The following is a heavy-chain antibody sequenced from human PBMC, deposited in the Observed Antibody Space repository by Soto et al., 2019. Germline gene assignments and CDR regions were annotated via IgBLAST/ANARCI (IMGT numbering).Heavy chain of an antibody. Sequence: SETLSLTCTVSGGSISSYYWSWIRQPPGKGLEWIGYIYYSGSTNYNPSLKSRVTISVDTSKNQFSLKLSSVTAADTAVYYCARGDLNYDFWSGYFMFFDPWGQGTLVTVSS. V-gene: IGHV4-59*08. D-gene: IGHD3-3*01. CDR1: GGSISSYY. CDR3: ARGDLNYDFWSGYFMFFDP. CDR2: IYYSGST. J-gene: IGHJ5*02.